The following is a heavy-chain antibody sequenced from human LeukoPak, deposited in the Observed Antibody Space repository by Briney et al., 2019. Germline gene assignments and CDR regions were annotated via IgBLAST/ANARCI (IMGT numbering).Heavy chain of an antibody. CDR2: ISYDGSNK. CDR3: AKCGEHVLRCFDWLAPLHY. J-gene: IGHJ4*02. V-gene: IGHV3-30*18. D-gene: IGHD3-9*01. Sequence: GGSLRLSCAASGFTFSSYGMHWVRQAPGKGLEWVAVISYDGSNKYYADSVKGRFTISRDNSKNTLYLQMNSLRAEDTAVYYCAKCGEHVLRCFDWLAPLHYWGQGTLVAVSS. CDR1: GFTFSSYG.